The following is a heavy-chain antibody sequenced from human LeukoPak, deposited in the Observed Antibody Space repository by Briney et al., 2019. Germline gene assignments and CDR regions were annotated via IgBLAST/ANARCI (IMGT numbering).Heavy chain of an antibody. CDR1: GASICSGDYL. J-gene: IGHJ6*03. D-gene: IGHD1-26*01. CDR2: FYYSGST. V-gene: IGHV4-30-4*01. CDR3: ARVPRGSTVGTLPYFYYYMDV. Sequence: SQTLPLTFTVSGASICSGDYLRSSTRQPAGLGLGWIGYFYYSGSTHYNASLKSRVRISIDTSKNQFSLNLSTVTAADTAVYYCARVPRGSTVGTLPYFYYYMDVWGKGTTVIVSS.